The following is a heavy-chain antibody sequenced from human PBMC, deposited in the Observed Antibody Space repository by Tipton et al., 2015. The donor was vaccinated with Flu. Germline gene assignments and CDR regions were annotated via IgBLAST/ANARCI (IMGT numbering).Heavy chain of an antibody. CDR3: ARHLRPQGIDY. CDR2: IYLGGSS. D-gene: IGHD1-14*01. CDR1: GYSVSSGYF. V-gene: IGHV4-38-2*01. Sequence: TLSLTCAVSGYSVSSGYFCAWVRQPPGKGLEWIGSIYLGGSSYYNPSLKGRVTISVDTSRNQFSLRLTSVTAADTATYYCARHLRPQGIDYWGQGIPVTVSS. J-gene: IGHJ4*02.